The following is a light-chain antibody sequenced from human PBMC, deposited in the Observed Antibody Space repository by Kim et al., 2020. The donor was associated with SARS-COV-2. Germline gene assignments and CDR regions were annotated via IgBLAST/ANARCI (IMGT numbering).Light chain of an antibody. CDR1: QSVLYSSNNNNY. CDR3: QQYYSIPIT. CDR2: WAS. V-gene: IGKV4-1*01. Sequence: TTINCKSSQSVLYSSNNNNYLAWYQLKPGQPPKLRIYWASTRETGVPDRFSGSGSGTDFTLTISSLQAEDVAVYYCQQYYSIPITFGQGTRLEIK. J-gene: IGKJ5*01.